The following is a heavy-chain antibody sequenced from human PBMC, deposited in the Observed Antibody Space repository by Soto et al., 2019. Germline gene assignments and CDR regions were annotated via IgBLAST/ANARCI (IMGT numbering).Heavy chain of an antibody. CDR3: TSSWIQLWPFDY. V-gene: IGHV3-15*01. D-gene: IGHD5-18*01. Sequence: GSLRLSGAAYGCTFSNAWMSWVRQAPGKGLEWVGLIKSKTDGGTTDYAAPVKGRFTISRDDSKNTLYLQMNSLKTEDTAVYYCTSSWIQLWPFDYWGQGTLVTVSS. CDR1: GCTFSNAW. CDR2: IKSKTDGGTT. J-gene: IGHJ4*02.